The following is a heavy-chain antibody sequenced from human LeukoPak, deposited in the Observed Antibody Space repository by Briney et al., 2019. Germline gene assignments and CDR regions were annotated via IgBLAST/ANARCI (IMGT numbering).Heavy chain of an antibody. CDR2: ISGSGGST. V-gene: IGHV3-23*01. CDR3: ATVGYSSWYTFDY. CDR1: GFTFSSYA. J-gene: IGHJ4*02. D-gene: IGHD6-13*01. Sequence: GGSLRLSCAASGFTFSSYAMSWVRQPPGKGLEWVSAISGSGGSTYYADSVKGRFTISRDNSKNTLYLQMNSLRAEDTAVYYCATVGYSSWYTFDYWGQGTLVTVSS.